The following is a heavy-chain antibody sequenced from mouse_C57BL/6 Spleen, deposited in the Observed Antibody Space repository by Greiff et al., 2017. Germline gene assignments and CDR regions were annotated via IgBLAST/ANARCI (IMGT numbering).Heavy chain of an antibody. CDR3: AREATTYAMDY. V-gene: IGHV1-85*01. D-gene: IGHD2-12*01. Sequence: QVQLQQSGPELVKPGASVKLSCKASGYTFTSYDINWVKQRPGQGLEWIGWIYPRVGSTKYNEKFKGKATLTVDTSSSTAYMELHSLTSEDSAVYFCAREATTYAMDYWGKGTSVTVSS. CDR1: GYTFTSYD. CDR2: IYPRVGST. J-gene: IGHJ4*01.